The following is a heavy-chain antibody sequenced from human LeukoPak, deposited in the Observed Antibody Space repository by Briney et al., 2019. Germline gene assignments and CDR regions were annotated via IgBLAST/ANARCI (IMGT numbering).Heavy chain of an antibody. CDR1: GYTFTSNY. J-gene: IGHJ4*02. CDR2: INPSGGST. Sequence: GASVKVSCKASGYTFTSNYMHWVRQAPGQGLEWMGIINPSGGSTSYAQKFQGRVTMTRDTSTSTVYMELSSLRSEDTAVYYCARDNIVVVPAASGKHHNLDYWGQGTLVTVSS. D-gene: IGHD2-2*01. V-gene: IGHV1-46*01. CDR3: ARDNIVVVPAASGKHHNLDY.